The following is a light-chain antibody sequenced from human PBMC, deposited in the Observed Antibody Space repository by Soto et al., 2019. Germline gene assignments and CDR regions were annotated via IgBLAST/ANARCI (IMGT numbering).Light chain of an antibody. V-gene: IGLV1-44*01. CDR1: SSNIGSHT. Sequence: QSVLTQPPSASGTPGQTIAIFGSGGSSNIGSHTVNWFQQLPGTAPRLLIYINTQRPSGVPDRFSGSKSGTSASLAISGLQSEYEGDYYCAAWDDSLNGVVFGGGTKVTVL. J-gene: IGLJ2*01. CDR2: INT. CDR3: AAWDDSLNGVV.